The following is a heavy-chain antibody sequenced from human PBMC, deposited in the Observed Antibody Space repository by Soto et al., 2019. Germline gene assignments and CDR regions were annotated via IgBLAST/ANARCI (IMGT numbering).Heavy chain of an antibody. CDR1: GGSISRYY. CDR3: AKYRRTEEEGCTIDS. D-gene: IGHD1-1*01. V-gene: IGHV4-59*01. Sequence: LFLTCTVSGGSISRYYWGWIRQRPGKELERIAHIYSSASTNYNPSLKIRTTISVDTSKNKFSLKLSSVTAANTAVYYCAKYRRTEEEGCTIDSWGRGTRVTVAS. J-gene: IGHJ4*02. CDR2: IYSSAST.